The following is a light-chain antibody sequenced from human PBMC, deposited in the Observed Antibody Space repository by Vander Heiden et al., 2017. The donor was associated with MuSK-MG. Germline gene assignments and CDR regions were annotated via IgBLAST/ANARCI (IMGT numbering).Light chain of an antibody. Sequence: DIEMTLTPSPLPVTPAEPASIPCSSSQSHLNSNGYNYLDWYLQKPGQSPQLLIYLASNRESGVPDRFSGSGSGTDFTLNISSVQPEDVGVYYCLQAQHAPPTFGRGTKLEIK. CDR3: LQAQHAPPT. J-gene: IGKJ4*01. CDR2: LAS. V-gene: IGKV2-28*01. CDR1: QSHLNSNGYNY.